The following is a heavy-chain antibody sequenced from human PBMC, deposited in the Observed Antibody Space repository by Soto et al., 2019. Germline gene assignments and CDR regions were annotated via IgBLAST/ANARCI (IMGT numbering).Heavy chain of an antibody. Sequence: EVQVLESGGGLVQRGGSLRLSCAASGFTFTNYAMTWVRQAPGKGLEWVSAISATGNTIYYADAVRGRFTISRDNSKNIVYLQMASPRAEGTVLYYCGKDVGRQWRPDSWGQGTLV. CDR3: GKDVGRQWRPDS. J-gene: IGHJ4*02. D-gene: IGHD6-19*01. CDR2: ISATGNTI. CDR1: GFTFTNYA. V-gene: IGHV3-23*01.